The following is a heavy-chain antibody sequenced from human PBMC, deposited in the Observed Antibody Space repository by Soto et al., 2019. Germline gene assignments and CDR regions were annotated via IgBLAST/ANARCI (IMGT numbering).Heavy chain of an antibody. D-gene: IGHD7-27*01. Sequence: QVQLVQSGAEVKRPGSSVKVSCESSGDTFNSYVISWVRQAPGQGLEWMGGVIPIIGVTHYAQKFQGRLTIAALRSTGTAYMELTKLDSDDTALYYCARESLGAKGADHWGQGTLVTVSS. CDR3: ARESLGAKGADH. CDR1: GDTFNSYV. J-gene: IGHJ4*02. V-gene: IGHV1-69*17. CDR2: VIPIIGVT.